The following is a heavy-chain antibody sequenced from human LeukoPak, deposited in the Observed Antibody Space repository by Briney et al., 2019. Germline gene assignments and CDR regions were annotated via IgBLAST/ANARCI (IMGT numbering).Heavy chain of an antibody. CDR2: ISGSGGGT. CDR3: ARGWYSGSYYDY. J-gene: IGHJ4*02. D-gene: IGHD1-26*01. Sequence: QPGGSLRLSCAASGFAFSSYAMSWVRQTPGKGLEWVSAISGSGGGTFYADSVKGRLTISRDNSKKTLYLQMNSLRAEDTAVYYCARGWYSGSYYDYWGQGTLVTVSS. CDR1: GFAFSSYA. V-gene: IGHV3-23*01.